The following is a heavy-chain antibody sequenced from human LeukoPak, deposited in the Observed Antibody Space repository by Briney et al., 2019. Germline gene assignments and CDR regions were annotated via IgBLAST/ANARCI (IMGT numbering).Heavy chain of an antibody. J-gene: IGHJ4*02. Sequence: SETLSLTCTVSGGSISSYYWSWIRQPPGKGLEWIGYIYYSGSTNYNPSLKSRVTISVDTSKNQFSLKLSSVTAADTAVYYCARAEKTWRGSYFDYWGQGTLVTVSS. CDR1: GGSISSYY. CDR3: ARAEKTWRGSYFDY. CDR2: IYYSGST. V-gene: IGHV4-59*12. D-gene: IGHD3-16*01.